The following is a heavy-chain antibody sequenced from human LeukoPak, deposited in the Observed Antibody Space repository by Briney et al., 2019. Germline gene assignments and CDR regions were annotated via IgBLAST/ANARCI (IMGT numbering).Heavy chain of an antibody. Sequence: GGTLRLSCAASGFTFSTYGMSWVRQAPGKGLEWVSVITGSGGHTVYADSVKGRFTISRDNSNNTLYPQMNSLRAEDTAIYYCATIPLKGSEYFPHWGQGTLVTVSS. V-gene: IGHV3-23*01. CDR3: ATIPLKGSEYFPH. CDR2: ITGSGGHT. J-gene: IGHJ1*01. D-gene: IGHD2-2*02. CDR1: GFTFSTYG.